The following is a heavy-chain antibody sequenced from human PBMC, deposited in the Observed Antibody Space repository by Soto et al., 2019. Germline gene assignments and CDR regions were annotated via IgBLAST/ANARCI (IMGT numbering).Heavy chain of an antibody. J-gene: IGHJ4*02. D-gene: IGHD3-10*01. V-gene: IGHV1-18*01. CDR2: ISGYNGNA. CDR1: GYTFSSYG. Sequence: VQLVQSGNVVQKPGSSVKVSCKTSGYTFSSYGIIWVRQAPGQGFEWMGWISGYNGNADYAQRFRGRVNMTTDTSTTTVFMELRDLRSDDTALYFCAREGWLGELLYWGQGSLVTVS. CDR3: AREGWLGELLY.